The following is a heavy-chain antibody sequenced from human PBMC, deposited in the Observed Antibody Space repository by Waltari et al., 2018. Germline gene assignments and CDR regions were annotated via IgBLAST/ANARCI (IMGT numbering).Heavy chain of an antibody. D-gene: IGHD2-2*01. J-gene: IGHJ4*02. V-gene: IGHV4-4*07. CDR2: IYTSGST. Sequence: QVQLQESGPGLVKPSETLSLTCTVSGGSISSYYWSWIRQPAGKGLEWIGRIYTSGSTNYNPSLKSRVTMSVDTSKNQFSLKLSSVTAADTAVYYCARAPRGCSSTSCYPGGYFDYWGQGTLVTVSS. CDR3: ARAPRGCSSTSCYPGGYFDY. CDR1: GGSISSYY.